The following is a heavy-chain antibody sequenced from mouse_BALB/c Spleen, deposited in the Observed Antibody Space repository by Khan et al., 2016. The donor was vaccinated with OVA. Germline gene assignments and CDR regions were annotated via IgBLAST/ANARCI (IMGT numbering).Heavy chain of an antibody. CDR1: GFSLANYG. D-gene: IGHD2-3*01. Sequence: QVQLKESGPGLVAPSQSLSITCTVSGFSLANYGVHWVRQPPGKGLEWLGVIWAVESTNFNSALMSRLSISKDNSKSQVFLKMNSLQTDDTAMYYCARFSDGYYYTVDYWGQGTSVTVSS. V-gene: IGHV2-9*02. CDR3: ARFSDGYYYTVDY. CDR2: IWAVEST. J-gene: IGHJ4*01.